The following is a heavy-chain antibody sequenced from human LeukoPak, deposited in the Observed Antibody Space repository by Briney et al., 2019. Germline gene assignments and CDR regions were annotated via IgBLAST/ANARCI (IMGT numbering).Heavy chain of an antibody. CDR1: GFTFDDYA. CDR3: LRDLNWSLDQ. D-gene: IGHD1-20*01. CDR2: ISWNSGSI. J-gene: IGHJ4*02. Sequence: GGSLRLSCAASGFTFDDYAMHRVRQAPGKGLEWVSGISWNSGSIGYADSVKGRFTISRDNAKNTLYLQMNSLRAEDTAVYYCLRDLNWSLDQWGQGTLVTVSS. V-gene: IGHV3-9*01.